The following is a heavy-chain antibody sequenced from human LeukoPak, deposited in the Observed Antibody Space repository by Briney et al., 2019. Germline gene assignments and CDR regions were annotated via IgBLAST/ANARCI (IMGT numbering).Heavy chain of an antibody. CDR3: ARTGFSIAAAGSSWFDP. J-gene: IGHJ5*02. V-gene: IGHV1-18*04. D-gene: IGHD6-13*01. CDR1: GSTFTSSG. Sequence: ASVKLSCKASGSTFTSSGTSWVRQAPGQGLEWMGWFSAYNGNTNYAQTLQGRVTMTTDTATSPTSMELRSLRSDDTAVYYCARTGFSIAAAGSSWFDPWGQGTLVSVSS. CDR2: FSAYNGNT.